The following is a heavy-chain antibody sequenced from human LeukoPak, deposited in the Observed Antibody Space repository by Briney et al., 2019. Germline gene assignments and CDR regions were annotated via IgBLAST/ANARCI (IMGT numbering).Heavy chain of an antibody. Sequence: GGSLRLSCAASGFTFSSYEMNWVRQAPGKGLEWVSYINSGGSTLYYADSVKGRFTISRDNAKNSLDLQMNSLRAEDTAVYYCARGYCSGGSCYLNAFDIWGQGTMVTVSS. V-gene: IGHV3-48*03. D-gene: IGHD2-15*01. CDR3: ARGYCSGGSCYLNAFDI. CDR1: GFTFSSYE. CDR2: INSGGSTL. J-gene: IGHJ3*02.